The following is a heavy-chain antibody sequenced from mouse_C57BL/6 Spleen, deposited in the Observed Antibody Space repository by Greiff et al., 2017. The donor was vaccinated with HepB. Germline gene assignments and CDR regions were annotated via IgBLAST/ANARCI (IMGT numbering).Heavy chain of an antibody. CDR2: INPNNGGT. J-gene: IGHJ1*03. D-gene: IGHD2-4*01. CDR3: ARFDYDEGWYFDV. Sequence: EVQLQESGPELVKPGASVKIPCKASGYTFTDYNMDWVKQSHGKSLEWIGDINPNNGGTIYNQKFKGKATLTVDMSSSTAYMELRSLTSEDTAVYYCARFDYDEGWYFDVWGTGTTVTVSS. V-gene: IGHV1-18*01. CDR1: GYTFTDYN.